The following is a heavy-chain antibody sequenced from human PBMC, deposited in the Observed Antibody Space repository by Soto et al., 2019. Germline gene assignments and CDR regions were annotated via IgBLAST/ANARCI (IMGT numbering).Heavy chain of an antibody. CDR3: ARGPTIFGVVSVGQSDLGLDY. J-gene: IGHJ4*02. CDR2: IYSGGST. Sequence: GGSLRLSCAASGFTVSSNYMSWVRQAPGKGLEWVSVIYSGGSTYYADSVKGRFTISRDNSKNTLYLQMNSLRAEDTAVYYCARGPTIFGVVSVGQSDLGLDYWGQGTLVTVSS. D-gene: IGHD3-3*01. CDR1: GFTVSSNY. V-gene: IGHV3-66*01.